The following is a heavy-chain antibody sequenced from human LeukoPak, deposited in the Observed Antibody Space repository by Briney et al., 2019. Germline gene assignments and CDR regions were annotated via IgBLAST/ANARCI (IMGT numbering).Heavy chain of an antibody. CDR3: ARPRGCGSSRCNNFDY. Sequence: ASVKVSCKVSGYTLTELSMHWVRQAPGKGLEWMGGFDPEDGETIYAQKFQGRVTMTEDTSTDTAYMELSSLRAEDTAVYYCARPRGCGSSRCNNFDYWGQGTLVTVSS. D-gene: IGHD2-2*01. CDR2: FDPEDGET. CDR1: GYTLTELS. V-gene: IGHV1-24*01. J-gene: IGHJ4*02.